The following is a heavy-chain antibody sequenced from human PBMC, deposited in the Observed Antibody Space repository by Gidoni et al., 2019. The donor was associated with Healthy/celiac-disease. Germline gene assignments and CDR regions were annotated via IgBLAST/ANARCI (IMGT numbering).Heavy chain of an antibody. J-gene: IGHJ5*02. V-gene: IGHV3-33*01. Sequence: QVQLVESGGGVVQPGRSLRLSCAASGFTFSSYGMHWVRQAPGKGLEWVAVIWYDGSNKYYADSVKGRFTISRDNSKNTLYLQMNSLRAEDTAVYYCARDATGGWFDPWGQGTLVTVSS. CDR2: IWYDGSNK. CDR3: ARDATGGWFDP. CDR1: GFTFSSYG.